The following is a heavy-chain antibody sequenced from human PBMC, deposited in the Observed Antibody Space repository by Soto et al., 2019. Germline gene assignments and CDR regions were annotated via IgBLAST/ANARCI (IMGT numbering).Heavy chain of an antibody. D-gene: IGHD3-10*01. V-gene: IGHV3-23*01. CDR1: GFTFSTYA. CDR3: AKDFSPRSRGSFDS. Sequence: EVQLLESGGGLEQPGGSLRLSCAASGFTFSTYAMNWVRQAPGKGLEWVSGITGSGDGTFYADSVKGRFTISRDNSKNTLYLQMNTLGADDTAVYSCAKDFSPRSRGSFDSWGQGTLVTVSS. J-gene: IGHJ4*02. CDR2: ITGSGDGT.